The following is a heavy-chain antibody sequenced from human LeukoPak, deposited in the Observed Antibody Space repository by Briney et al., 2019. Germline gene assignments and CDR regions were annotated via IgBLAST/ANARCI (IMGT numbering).Heavy chain of an antibody. D-gene: IGHD3-3*01. V-gene: IGHV1-69*13. Sequence: GASVKVSCKASGGTFSSYAFSWVRQAPGQGLEWMGGIIPIFGTANYAQKFQGRVTITADESTSTAYMELSSLRSEDTAVYYCAREISDFWSGHYEIGYWGQGTLVTVSS. CDR2: IIPIFGTA. CDR3: AREISDFWSGHYEIGY. J-gene: IGHJ4*02. CDR1: GGTFSSYA.